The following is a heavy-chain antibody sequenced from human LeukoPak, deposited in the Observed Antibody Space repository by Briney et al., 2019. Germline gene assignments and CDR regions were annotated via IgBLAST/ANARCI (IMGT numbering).Heavy chain of an antibody. D-gene: IGHD1-14*01. CDR3: ARGRWPESDFDY. Sequence: SETLSLTCTVSGGSISSYYWSWIRQPPGKGLEWIGYIYYSGSTNYNPSLKSRVTISVDTSKNQFSLKLSSVTAADTAVYYCARGRWPESDFDYWGQGTLVTVSS. CDR2: IYYSGST. V-gene: IGHV4-59*08. CDR1: GGSISSYY. J-gene: IGHJ4*02.